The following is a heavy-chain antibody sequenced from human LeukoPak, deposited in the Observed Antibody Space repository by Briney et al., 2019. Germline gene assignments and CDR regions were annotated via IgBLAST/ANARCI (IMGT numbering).Heavy chain of an antibody. D-gene: IGHD6-19*01. CDR1: GFSFSGHW. J-gene: IGHJ4*02. V-gene: IGHV3-74*01. CDR3: AKALTAYSSGSRVLSD. CDR2: ISPTGSTT. Sequence: GGSLRLSCTASGFSFSGHWMHWARQLPGKGLVWVSRISPTGSTTSYADSVKGRFTVSRDNAKNTLYLQVNNLRAEDTAVYYCAKALTAYSSGSRVLSDWGQGTLVTVSS.